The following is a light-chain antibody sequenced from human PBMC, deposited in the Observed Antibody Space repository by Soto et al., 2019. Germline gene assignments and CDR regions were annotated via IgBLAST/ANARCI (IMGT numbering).Light chain of an antibody. CDR1: QCISSW. CDR3: QQYNSYSYA. CDR2: KAS. J-gene: IGKJ2*01. V-gene: IGKV1-5*03. Sequence: DIPMTQSPSTLSASVGDRVTITCRASQCISSWLAWYQQKPGKAPKLLIYKASSLESGVPSRFSGSGSGTECTLTISSPQPDDFATYYCQQYNSYSYAFGQGTKLEIK.